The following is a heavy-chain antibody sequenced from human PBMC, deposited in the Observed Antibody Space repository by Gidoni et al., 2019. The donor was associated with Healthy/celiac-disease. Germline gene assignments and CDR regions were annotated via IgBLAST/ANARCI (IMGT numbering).Heavy chain of an antibody. CDR1: GGSISSGSYY. CDR2: IYTSGST. CDR3: ARDPVAGTGFDY. D-gene: IGHD6-19*01. J-gene: IGHJ4*02. V-gene: IGHV4-61*02. Sequence: QVQLQESGPGLVKPSQTLSLTCTVSGGSISSGSYYWSWIRQPAGKGLEWIGRIYTSGSTNYNPSLKSRVTISVDTSKNQFSLKLSSVTAADTAVYYCARDPVAGTGFDYWGQGTLVTVSS.